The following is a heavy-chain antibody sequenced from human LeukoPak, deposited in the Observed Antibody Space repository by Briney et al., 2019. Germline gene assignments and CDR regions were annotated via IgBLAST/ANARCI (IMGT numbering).Heavy chain of an antibody. CDR3: ARAAYCYSPTRYQYYFDY. Sequence: SQTLSLTCAISGDSVSSNSAAWNWIRQSPSRGLEWLGRTYYRSKWFNDYAVSMKSRITINPDTSKNQFSLQLNSVTPDDTAVYFCARAAYCYSPTRYQYYFDYWGQGTLVTVSS. J-gene: IGHJ4*02. D-gene: IGHD2-2*01. CDR2: TYYRSKWFN. V-gene: IGHV6-1*01. CDR1: GDSVSSNSAA.